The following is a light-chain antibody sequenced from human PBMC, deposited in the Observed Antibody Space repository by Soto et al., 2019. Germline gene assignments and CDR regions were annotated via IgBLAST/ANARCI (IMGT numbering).Light chain of an antibody. Sequence: QSALTQPASVSGSPGQSITISCTGTSSDVGGYNYVSWYQQFPRKAPKLIINDVSNRPSGVSNRFSGSKSGNTASLTISGLQAEDEADYYCSSYTGGSSYYVFGTGTKLTVL. CDR3: SSYTGGSSYYV. CDR2: DVS. CDR1: SSDVGGYNY. J-gene: IGLJ1*01. V-gene: IGLV2-14*01.